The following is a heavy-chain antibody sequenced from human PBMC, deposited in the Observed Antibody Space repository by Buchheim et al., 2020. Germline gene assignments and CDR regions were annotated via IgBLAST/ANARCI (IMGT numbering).Heavy chain of an antibody. CDR2: IDSSGSTI. Sequence: EVQLVESGGGLVQPGGSLRLSCESSGFTFSIYEMNWVRQAPGKGLEWLSYIDSSGSTIYYAGSVKGRFTISRDNVKNSLFLQMNSLRAEDTAVYYCAREGYSYVHGMDVWGQGTT. CDR1: GFTFSIYE. D-gene: IGHD5-18*01. CDR3: AREGYSYVHGMDV. J-gene: IGHJ6*02. V-gene: IGHV3-48*03.